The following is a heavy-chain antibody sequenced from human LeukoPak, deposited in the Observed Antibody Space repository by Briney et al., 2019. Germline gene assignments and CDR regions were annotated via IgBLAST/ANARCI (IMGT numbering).Heavy chain of an antibody. V-gene: IGHV3-53*01. D-gene: IGHD3/OR15-3a*01. CDR1: GFTVSSNY. J-gene: IGHJ4*02. CDR3: ARDRTGYSLFDY. Sequence: GGSLRLSCAASGFTVSSNYMSWVRQAPGKGLEWVSVIYSGGSTYYADSVKGRLTISRDNSKNTLYLQMNSLRAEDTAVYYCARDRTGYSLFDYWGQGTLVTVSS. CDR2: IYSGGST.